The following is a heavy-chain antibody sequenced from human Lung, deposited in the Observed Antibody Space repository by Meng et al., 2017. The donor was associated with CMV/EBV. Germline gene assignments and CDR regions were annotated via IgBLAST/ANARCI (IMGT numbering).Heavy chain of an antibody. J-gene: IGHJ1*01. Sequence: HVQLREAGTALVKPSEPLAPTCTLFGDSITNHNWWAWVRQPPGKGLEWIGEIPHRGSSAYNPSLKSRVSMSIDKSKNQFSLKLTSVTAADTAVYHCLRRSGGSVWGQGTLVTVSS. CDR1: GDSITNHNW. CDR2: IPHRGSS. V-gene: IGHV4-4*02. D-gene: IGHD3-10*01. CDR3: LRRSGGSV.